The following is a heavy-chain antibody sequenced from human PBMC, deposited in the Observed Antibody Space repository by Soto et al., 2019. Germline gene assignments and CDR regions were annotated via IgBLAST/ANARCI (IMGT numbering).Heavy chain of an antibody. J-gene: IGHJ3*02. V-gene: IGHV4-59*01. Sequence: QVQLQESGPGLVKPSETLSLTCTVSGGSISSYYWSWIRQPPGKGLEWIGYIYYSGSTNYNPSLKSRVTISVDTSKNQFPLKLSSVTAADTAVYYCARVRGLRSIDAFDIWGQGTMVTVSS. CDR3: ARVRGLRSIDAFDI. CDR1: GGSISSYY. D-gene: IGHD5-12*01. CDR2: IYYSGST.